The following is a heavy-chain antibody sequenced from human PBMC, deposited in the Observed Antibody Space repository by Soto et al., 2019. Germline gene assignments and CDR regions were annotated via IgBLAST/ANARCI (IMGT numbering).Heavy chain of an antibody. D-gene: IGHD1-1*01. V-gene: IGHV1-3*01. J-gene: IGHJ4*02. CDR3: GEGTRTWTPGY. CDR1: GYTITDCA. CDR2: IAPGDGNT. Sequence: ASVKISCRASGYTITDCAIHCVGQATRHRREWMGWIAPGDGNTKQSHNCQVRVTTTRDTCAATAYRERSRLRSEDTAVYYCGEGTRTWTPGYWGQGTLVTVAS.